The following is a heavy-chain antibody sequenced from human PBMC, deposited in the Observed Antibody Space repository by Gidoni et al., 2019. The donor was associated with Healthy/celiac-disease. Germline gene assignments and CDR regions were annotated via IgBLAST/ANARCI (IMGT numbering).Heavy chain of an antibody. CDR1: GYTFTSYD. CDR3: ARVGPSGFWSGYYHSGNYYYYYGMDV. Sequence: QVQLVQSGAEVKKPGASVKVSCKASGYTFTSYDINWVRQATGQGLEWMGWMNPNSGNTGYAQKFQGRVTMTRNTSISTAYMELSSLRSEDTAVYYCARVGPSGFWSGYYHSGNYYYYYGMDVWGQGTTVTVSS. CDR2: MNPNSGNT. J-gene: IGHJ6*02. V-gene: IGHV1-8*01. D-gene: IGHD3-3*01.